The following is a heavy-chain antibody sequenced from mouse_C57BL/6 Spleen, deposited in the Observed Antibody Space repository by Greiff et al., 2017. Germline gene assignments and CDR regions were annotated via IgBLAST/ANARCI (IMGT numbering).Heavy chain of an antibody. CDR2: IWGVGST. CDR1: GFSLTSYG. J-gene: IGHJ3*01. D-gene: IGHD2-4*01. CDR3: ASDDYDGGGFAY. V-gene: IGHV2-6*01. Sequence: VQLQESGPGLVAPSQSLSITCTVSGFSLTSYGVDWVRQSPGKGLEWLGVIWGVGSTNYNSALKSRLSISKDNSKSQVFLKMNSLQTDDTAMYYCASDDYDGGGFAYWGQGTLVTVSA.